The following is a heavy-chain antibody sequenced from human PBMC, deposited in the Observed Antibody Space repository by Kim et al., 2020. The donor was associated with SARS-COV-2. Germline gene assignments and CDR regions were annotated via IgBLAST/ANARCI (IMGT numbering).Heavy chain of an antibody. J-gene: IGHJ3*02. Sequence: GGSLRLSCAASGFTFSSYEMNWVRQAPGKGLEWVSYISSSGSTIYYADSVKGRFTISRDNAKNSLYLQMNSLRAEDTAVYYCARVDTYYDFWSGYYGIDAFDIWGQGTMVTVSS. CDR3: ARVDTYYDFWSGYYGIDAFDI. CDR1: GFTFSSYE. V-gene: IGHV3-48*03. D-gene: IGHD3-3*01. CDR2: ISSSGSTI.